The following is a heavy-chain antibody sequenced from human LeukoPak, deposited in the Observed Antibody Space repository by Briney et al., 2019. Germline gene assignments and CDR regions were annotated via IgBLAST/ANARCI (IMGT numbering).Heavy chain of an antibody. CDR3: ARGGRAAAVQPLDY. CDR2: ISSSSSYI. V-gene: IGHV3-21*01. J-gene: IGHJ4*02. CDR1: GFTFSSYS. Sequence: GGSLRLSCAASGFTFSSYSMNWVRQAPGKGLEWVSSISSSSSYIYYADSVKGRFTISRDNAKNSLYLQMNSLRAEDTAVYYCARGGRAAAVQPLDYWGQGTLVTVSS. D-gene: IGHD6-13*01.